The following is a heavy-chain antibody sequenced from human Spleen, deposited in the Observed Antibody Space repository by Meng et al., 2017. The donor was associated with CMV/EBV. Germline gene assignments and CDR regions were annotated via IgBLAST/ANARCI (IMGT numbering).Heavy chain of an antibody. CDR3: ARGVVPAPEA. J-gene: IGHJ5*02. CDR1: GGSISSGDYY. D-gene: IGHD2-2*01. V-gene: IGHV4-30-4*08. Sequence: GRLQEAGAGLVKPSQTLSLTCTGAGGSISSGDYYWGWIRQPPGKGLEWIGYIYYSGSTYYNPSLKSRVTISVDTSKNQFSLKLSSVTAADTAVYYCARGVVPAPEAWGQGTLVTVSS. CDR2: IYYSGST.